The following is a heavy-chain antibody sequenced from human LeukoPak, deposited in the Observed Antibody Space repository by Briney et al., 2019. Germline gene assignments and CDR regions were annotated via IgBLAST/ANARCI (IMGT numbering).Heavy chain of an antibody. D-gene: IGHD3-3*01. J-gene: IGHJ6*03. CDR1: GGSISSSSYY. V-gene: IGHV4-39*01. CDR3: ARALFGAPDMDV. Sequence: SETLSLTCTVSGGSISSSSYYWGWIRQPPGKGLEWIGSIYYSGSTYYNPSLKSRVTISVDTSKNQFSLKLSSVTAADTAVYYCARALFGAPDMDVWGKGTTVTVSS. CDR2: IYYSGST.